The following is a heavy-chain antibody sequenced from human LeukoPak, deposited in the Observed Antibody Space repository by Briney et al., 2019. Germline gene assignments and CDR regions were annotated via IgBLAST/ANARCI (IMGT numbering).Heavy chain of an antibody. CDR3: ARAPHYCSGGSCGYFDL. V-gene: IGHV3-21*01. CDR2: ISISSSYI. CDR1: GFTFSSYS. Sequence: GGSLRLSCAASGFTFSSYSMNWVRQAPGKGLEWVSSISISSSYIYYAASVKGGFTISRDNAKTSLYLQMNSLRAEDTAVYYCARAPHYCSGGSCGYFDLWGRGTLVTVSS. J-gene: IGHJ2*01. D-gene: IGHD2-15*01.